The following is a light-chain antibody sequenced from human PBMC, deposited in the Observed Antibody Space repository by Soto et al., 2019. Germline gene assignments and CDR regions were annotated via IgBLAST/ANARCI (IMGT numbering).Light chain of an antibody. CDR1: QSVASNS. J-gene: IGKJ4*01. CDR3: QQYATSPT. CDR2: GAS. Sequence: EIVLTQSPGTLSFSPGERATLSCRASQSVASNSLAWYQHKPGQAPRLLIYGASSRAPCISDRYSDRGSGTDFTLTINRLEAEDFAVYYCQQYATSPTCGGGTRLDIK. V-gene: IGKV3-20*01.